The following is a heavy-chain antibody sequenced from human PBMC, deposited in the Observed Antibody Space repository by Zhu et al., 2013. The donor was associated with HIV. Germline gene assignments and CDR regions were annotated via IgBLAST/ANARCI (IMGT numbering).Heavy chain of an antibody. CDR1: GGTFSSYA. CDR2: IIPIFGTA. V-gene: IGHV1-69*01. CDR3: AAHYYGSGSYYRGYYYYGMDV. D-gene: IGHD3-10*01. Sequence: QVQLVQSGAEVKKPGSSVKVSCKASGGTFSSYAISWVRQAPGQGLEWMGGIIPIFGTANYAQKFQGRVTITADESTSTAYMELSSLRSEDTAVYYCAAHYYGSGSYYRGYYYYGMDVWGQGTTVTVSS. J-gene: IGHJ6*02.